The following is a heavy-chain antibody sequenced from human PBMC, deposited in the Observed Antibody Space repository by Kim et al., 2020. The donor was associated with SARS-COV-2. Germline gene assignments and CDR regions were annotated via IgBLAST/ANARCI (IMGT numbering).Heavy chain of an antibody. CDR3: ARETGTRTFFDY. CDR2: IIPILGKA. V-gene: IGHV1-69*04. CDR1: GCTFSSYA. Sequence: SVKVSCKASGCTFSSYAISWVRQAPGQGLEWMGRIIPILGKANYAQKFQGRVTITADKSTSTAYMELSSLRSEDTAVYYCARETGTRTFFDYLGQGTLVTVSS. D-gene: IGHD1-1*01. J-gene: IGHJ4*02.